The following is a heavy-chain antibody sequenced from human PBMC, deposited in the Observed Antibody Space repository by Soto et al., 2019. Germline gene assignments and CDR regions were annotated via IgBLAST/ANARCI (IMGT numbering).Heavy chain of an antibody. Sequence: PSETLSLTCTVSDSSVSSSSYYWGWIRQPPGKGLEWIGSTYYSGNTYYNPSLKSRVTISLDTSKNQFSLKVDSVTAADTAVYYCARQHIHAGLDYWGQGTMVTVSS. V-gene: IGHV4-39*01. D-gene: IGHD3-10*01. CDR1: DSSVSSSSYY. J-gene: IGHJ4*02. CDR3: ARQHIHAGLDY. CDR2: TYYSGNT.